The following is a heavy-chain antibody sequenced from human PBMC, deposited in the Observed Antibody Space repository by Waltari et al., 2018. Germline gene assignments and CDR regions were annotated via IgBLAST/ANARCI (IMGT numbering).Heavy chain of an antibody. CDR1: GFTFSSFS. D-gene: IGHD3-16*01. V-gene: IGHV3-7*01. J-gene: IGHJ4*02. Sequence: EVQLVESGGGLVQPGGSLRLSCAASGFTFSSFSMNWVRQAPGKGLEWVANIKQDGSEKYYVDSVKCRFTISRDNAKNSLYLQMNSLRGEDTAVYYCAREGTYDFDYWGQGTLVTVSS. CDR2: IKQDGSEK. CDR3: AREGTYDFDY.